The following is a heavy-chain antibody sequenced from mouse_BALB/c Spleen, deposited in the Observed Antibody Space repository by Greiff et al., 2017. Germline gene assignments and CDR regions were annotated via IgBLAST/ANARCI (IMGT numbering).Heavy chain of an antibody. J-gene: IGHJ3*01. CDR2: ISYDGSN. CDR1: GYSITSGYY. CDR3: ARGGLGLPSWFAY. Sequence: EVKLVESGPGLVKPSQSLSLTCSVTGYSITSGYYWNWIRQFPGNKLEWMGYISYDGSNNYNPSLKNRISITRDTSKNQFFLKLNSVTTEDTATYYCARGGLGLPSWFAYWGQGTLVTVSA. V-gene: IGHV3-6*02. D-gene: IGHD3-1*01.